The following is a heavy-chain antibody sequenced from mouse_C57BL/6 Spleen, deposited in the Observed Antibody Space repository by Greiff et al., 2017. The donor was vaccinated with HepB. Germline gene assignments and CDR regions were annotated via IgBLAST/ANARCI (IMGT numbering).Heavy chain of an antibody. CDR3: ARDDYYGSSLYAMDY. CDR2: INYDGSST. J-gene: IGHJ4*01. V-gene: IGHV5-16*01. CDR1: GFTFSDYY. Sequence: EVHLVESEGGLVQPGSSMKLSCTASGFTFSDYYMAWVRQVPEKGLEWVANINYDGSSTYYLDSLKSRFIISRDNAKNILYLQMSSLKSEDTATYYCARDDYYGSSLYAMDYWGQGTSVTVSS. D-gene: IGHD1-1*01.